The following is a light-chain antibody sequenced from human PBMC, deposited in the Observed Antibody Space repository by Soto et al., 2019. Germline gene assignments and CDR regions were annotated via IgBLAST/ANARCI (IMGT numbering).Light chain of an antibody. Sequence: QSALTQPASVSGSPGQSITISCTGTSSDVGGSNYVSWFQQHPGKAPKLKIYEVSNRPSGVSNRFSGSKSGYTASLTISELQAEDEVDYYCTSFTSSSTWVFGGGTKLTVL. CDR1: SSDVGGSNY. V-gene: IGLV2-14*03. CDR2: EVS. CDR3: TSFTSSSTWV. J-gene: IGLJ3*02.